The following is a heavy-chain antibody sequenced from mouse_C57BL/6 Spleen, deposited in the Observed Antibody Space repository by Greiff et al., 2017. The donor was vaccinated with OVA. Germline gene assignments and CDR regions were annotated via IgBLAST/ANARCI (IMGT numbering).Heavy chain of an antibody. CDR3: ARRSSSYPYYFDY. D-gene: IGHD1-1*01. Sequence: VQLKESGGGLVKPGGSLKLSCAASGFTFSDYGMHWVRQAPEKGLEWVAYISSGSSTIYYADTVKGRFTISRDNAKNTLFLQMTSLRSEDTAMYYCARRSSSYPYYFDYWGQGTTLTVSS. CDR2: ISSGSSTI. V-gene: IGHV5-17*01. J-gene: IGHJ2*01. CDR1: GFTFSDYG.